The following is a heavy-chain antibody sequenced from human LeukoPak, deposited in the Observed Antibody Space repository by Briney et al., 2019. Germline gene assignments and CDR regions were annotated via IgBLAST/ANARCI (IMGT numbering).Heavy chain of an antibody. Sequence: SETLSLTCTVSGGSISSSSYYWGWIRQPPGKGLEWIGSIYYSGGTYYNPSLKSRVTLSVDTSKNQFSLKLSSVTAADTAVYYCASLPYYYGSGGFDYWGQGTLVTVSS. D-gene: IGHD3-10*01. CDR1: GGSISSSSYY. J-gene: IGHJ4*02. CDR2: IYYSGGT. CDR3: ASLPYYYGSGGFDY. V-gene: IGHV4-39*01.